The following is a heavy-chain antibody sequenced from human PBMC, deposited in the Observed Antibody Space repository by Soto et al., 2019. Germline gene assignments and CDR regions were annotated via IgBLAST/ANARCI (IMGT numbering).Heavy chain of an antibody. D-gene: IGHD3-9*01. V-gene: IGHV4-59*01. CDR2: IYYSGST. Sequence: SETLSLTCTVSGGSISSYYWSWIRQPPGKGLEWIGYIYYSGSTNYNPSLKSRVTISVATSKNQFSLKLSSVTAADTAVYYCARRYDILTGFDYWGQGTLVTVSS. CDR3: ARRYDILTGFDY. J-gene: IGHJ4*02. CDR1: GGSISSYY.